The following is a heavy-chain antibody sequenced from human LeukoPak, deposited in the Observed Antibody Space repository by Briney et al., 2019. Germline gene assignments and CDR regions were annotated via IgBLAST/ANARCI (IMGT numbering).Heavy chain of an antibody. V-gene: IGHV3-33*01. CDR2: IWYDGSNK. D-gene: IGHD5-18*01. Sequence: GGSLRLSCAASGFTFSSYGMHWVRQAPGEGLEWVAVIWYDGSNKYYADSVKGRFTISRDNSKNTLYLQMNSLRAEDTAVYYCARGYVDTVNHPVDYWGQGTLVTVSS. J-gene: IGHJ4*02. CDR1: GFTFSSYG. CDR3: ARGYVDTVNHPVDY.